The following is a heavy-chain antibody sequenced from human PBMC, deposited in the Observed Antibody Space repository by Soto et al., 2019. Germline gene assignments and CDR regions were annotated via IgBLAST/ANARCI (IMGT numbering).Heavy chain of an antibody. Sequence: GASVKVSCKASGYTFTSYAMHWVRQAPGQRLEWMGWINAGNGNTKYSQKFQGRVTITRDTSASTAYMELSSLRSEDTAVYYCARRYCSGGSCYFHWFDPWGQGTLVTVSS. CDR1: GYTFTSYA. CDR3: ARRYCSGGSCYFHWFDP. D-gene: IGHD2-15*01. V-gene: IGHV1-3*01. CDR2: INAGNGNT. J-gene: IGHJ5*02.